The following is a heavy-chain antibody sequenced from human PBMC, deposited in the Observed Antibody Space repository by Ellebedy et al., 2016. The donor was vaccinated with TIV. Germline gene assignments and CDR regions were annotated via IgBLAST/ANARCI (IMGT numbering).Heavy chain of an antibody. Sequence: MPSETLSLTCTVSGGSISSYYWSWIRQPPGKGLEWIEYIYYSGSTNYNPSLKSRVTISVDTSKNQFSLKLSSVTAADTAVYYCARHGLDYFDYWGQGTLVTVSS. CDR2: IYYSGST. V-gene: IGHV4-59*08. D-gene: IGHD5/OR15-5a*01. CDR3: ARHGLDYFDY. CDR1: GGSISSYY. J-gene: IGHJ4*02.